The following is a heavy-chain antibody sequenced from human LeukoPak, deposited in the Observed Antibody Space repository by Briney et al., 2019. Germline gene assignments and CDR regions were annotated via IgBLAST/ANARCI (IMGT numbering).Heavy chain of an antibody. CDR2: ISRIGGST. V-gene: IGHV3-23*01. CDR3: AKDFVGTGNFRGGDY. CDR1: GFTFDDYT. J-gene: IGHJ4*02. Sequence: GGSLRLSCAASGFTFDDYTMSWVRQAPGKGLEWVSGISRIGGSTHYADSVKGRFTISRDNSKNILYLQMNSLRAEDTALYYCAKDFVGTGNFRGGDYWGQGTLVTVSS. D-gene: IGHD1-1*01.